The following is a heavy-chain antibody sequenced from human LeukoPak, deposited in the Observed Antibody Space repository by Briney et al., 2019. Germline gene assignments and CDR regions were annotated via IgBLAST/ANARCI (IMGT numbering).Heavy chain of an antibody. D-gene: IGHD3-22*01. CDR1: GFTFSSDG. V-gene: IGHV3-30*02. CDR2: IRYGGSNE. Sequence: PGGALRLSCAAPGFTFSSDGMHLVRQGPGKGLGRVAFIRYGGSNEYHADSVKGRFTISRDNSKNTLHLQMNSLRAEDTAVYYCAKDPSEFTMIVVVMTDWGQGNLVTVSS. CDR3: AKDPSEFTMIVVVMTD. J-gene: IGHJ4*02.